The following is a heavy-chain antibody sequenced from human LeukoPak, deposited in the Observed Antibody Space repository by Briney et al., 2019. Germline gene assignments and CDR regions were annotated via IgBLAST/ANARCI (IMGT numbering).Heavy chain of an antibody. Sequence: GGSLRLSCAASGFTFSSYWMHWVRQAPGKGLVWVSRIRADGSSTSYADSVKGRFTISRDNAKNTLYLQMNSLRAEDTAVYYCARVERWLQLTDNDAFDIWGQGTMVTVSS. D-gene: IGHD5-24*01. J-gene: IGHJ3*02. CDR1: GFTFSSYW. CDR3: ARVERWLQLTDNDAFDI. V-gene: IGHV3-74*01. CDR2: IRADGSST.